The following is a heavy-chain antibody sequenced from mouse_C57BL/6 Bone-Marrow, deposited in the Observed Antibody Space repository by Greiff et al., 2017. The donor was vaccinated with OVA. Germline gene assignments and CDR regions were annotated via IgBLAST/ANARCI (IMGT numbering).Heavy chain of an antibody. Sequence: EVKLVESGGGLVKPGGSLKLSCAASGFTFSSYAMSWVRQTPEKRLEWVATISDGGSYTYYPDNVKGRFTISRDNAKNNLYLQMSHLKSEDTAMYYCARDDFQRFAYWGQGTLVTVSA. J-gene: IGHJ3*01. CDR1: GFTFSSYA. CDR2: ISDGGSYT. D-gene: IGHD2-4*01. CDR3: ARDDFQRFAY. V-gene: IGHV5-4*01.